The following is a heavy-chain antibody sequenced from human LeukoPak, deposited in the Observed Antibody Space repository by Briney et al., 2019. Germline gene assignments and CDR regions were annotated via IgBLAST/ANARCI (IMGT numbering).Heavy chain of an antibody. V-gene: IGHV3-30-3*01. CDR2: ISYDGSNK. CDR3: ARVSEWFGELLTHFDH. Sequence: GGSLRLSCAVSGFTFSSYAMHRVRQAPGKGLEWVAVISYDGSNKYYADSVKGRFTISRDNSKNTLYLQMNSLRAEDTAVYYCARVSEWFGELLTHFDHWGQGTLVTVSS. D-gene: IGHD3-10*01. CDR1: GFTFSSYA. J-gene: IGHJ4*02.